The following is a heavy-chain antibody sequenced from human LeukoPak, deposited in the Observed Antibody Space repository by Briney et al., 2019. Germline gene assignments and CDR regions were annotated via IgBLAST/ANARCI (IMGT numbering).Heavy chain of an antibody. D-gene: IGHD7-27*01. J-gene: IGHJ4*02. CDR2: ISGSGGST. Sequence: GGSLRLSCAASGFTFSSYGTSWVRQAPGKGLEWVSAISGSGGSTYYADSVKGRFTISRDDSKNTLSLQMNSLRVEDTAVYYCGRDLAWGAFDYWGQGTLVTASS. CDR1: GFTFSSYG. V-gene: IGHV3-23*01. CDR3: GRDLAWGAFDY.